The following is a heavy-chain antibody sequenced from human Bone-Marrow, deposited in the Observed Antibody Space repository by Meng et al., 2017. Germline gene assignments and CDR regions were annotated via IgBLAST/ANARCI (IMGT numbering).Heavy chain of an antibody. J-gene: IGHJ4*02. Sequence: GESLKISCAASGFTVSSNYMSWVRQAPGKGLEWVSVIYSGGSTYYADSVKGRFTISRDNSKNTLYLQMNSLRSEDTAVYYCARYGDYGFDYWGQGTLVTVSS. D-gene: IGHD4-17*01. CDR1: GFTVSSNY. CDR2: IYSGGST. V-gene: IGHV3-53*05. CDR3: ARYGDYGFDY.